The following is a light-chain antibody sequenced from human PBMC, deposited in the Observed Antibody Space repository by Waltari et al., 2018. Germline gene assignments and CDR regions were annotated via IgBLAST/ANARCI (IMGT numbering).Light chain of an antibody. J-gene: IGLJ2*01. CDR2: QDS. CDR1: KLGDKF. V-gene: IGLV3-1*01. CDR3: QAWDSATVV. Sequence: SYELTQPPSVSVSPGQTASITCSGDKLGDKFACWYQLKPGQSPVLVIYQDSKRPSGIPERFSGSNAGNTATLTISGTQAMDEADYYCQAWDSATVVFGGGTKLTVL.